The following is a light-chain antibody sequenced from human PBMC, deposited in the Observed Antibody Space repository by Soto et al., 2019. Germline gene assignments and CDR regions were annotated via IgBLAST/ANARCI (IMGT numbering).Light chain of an antibody. CDR1: QSVSSK. V-gene: IGKV3D-15*01. Sequence: ETVMTQSPATLSVSPGERATLSCWASQSVSSKLAWYHQKPGQAPRLLIYGASTRATGIPARFSGSGSGTEFTLTISSLQSEDFAVYYCQQYNNWPPITFGQRTRLEIK. CDR2: GAS. J-gene: IGKJ5*01. CDR3: QQYNNWPPIT.